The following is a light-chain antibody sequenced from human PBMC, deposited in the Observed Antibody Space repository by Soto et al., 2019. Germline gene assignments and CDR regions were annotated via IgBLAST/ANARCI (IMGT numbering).Light chain of an antibody. CDR1: QSVSSRY. V-gene: IGKV3-20*01. CDR3: QQYGSSPPIT. J-gene: IGKJ5*01. CDR2: GAS. Sequence: EIVITQSPGTLPLSPGERATLSCGAIQSVSSRYLAWYQQKPGQAPRLLIYGASSRATGIPDRFSGSGSGTDFTLTISRLEPEDFAVYYCQQYGSSPPITFGQGTRLEIK.